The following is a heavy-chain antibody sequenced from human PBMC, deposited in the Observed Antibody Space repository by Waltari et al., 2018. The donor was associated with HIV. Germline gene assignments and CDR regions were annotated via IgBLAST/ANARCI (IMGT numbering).Heavy chain of an antibody. CDR3: AREDTAMVYYFDY. Sequence: QVQLQESGPGLVKPSQTLSLTCTVSGGSISSGNYSWNWSRQPAGKGLEWIGRIYTGGSTNYNPSLKSRVTISVDTSKNQFSLKLSSVTAADTAVYYCAREDTAMVYYFDYWGQGTLVTVSS. CDR2: IYTGGST. J-gene: IGHJ4*02. D-gene: IGHD5-18*01. V-gene: IGHV4-61*02. CDR1: GGSISSGNYS.